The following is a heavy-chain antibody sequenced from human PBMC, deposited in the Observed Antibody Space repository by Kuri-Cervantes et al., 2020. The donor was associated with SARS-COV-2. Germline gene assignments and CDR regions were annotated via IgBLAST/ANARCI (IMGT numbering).Heavy chain of an antibody. D-gene: IGHD3-10*01. CDR3: ARDRVNSRLLWFGELFVY. J-gene: IGHJ4*02. Sequence: SVKVSCKASGGTFSSYAISWVRQVPGQGLEWMGGIIPIFGTANYAQKFRGRVTITADESTSTAYMELSSLRSEDTAVYYCARDRVNSRLLWFGELFVYWGQGTLVTVSS. V-gene: IGHV1-69*13. CDR2: IIPIFGTA. CDR1: GGTFSSYA.